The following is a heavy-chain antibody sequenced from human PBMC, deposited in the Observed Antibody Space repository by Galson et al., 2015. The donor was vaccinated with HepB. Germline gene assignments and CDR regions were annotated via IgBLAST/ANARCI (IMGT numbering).Heavy chain of an antibody. J-gene: IGHJ4*02. D-gene: IGHD4-23*01. CDR1: GYTFTSYG. CDR2: ISAYNGNT. V-gene: IGHV1-18*01. Sequence: SVKVSCKASGYTFTSYGISWVRQAPGQGLEWMGWISAYNGNTNYAQKLQGRVTMTTDTSTSTAYMELRSLRSDDTAVYYCARDGLKITFYGGNPPGGDYWGQGTLVTVSS. CDR3: ARDGLKITFYGGNPPGGDY.